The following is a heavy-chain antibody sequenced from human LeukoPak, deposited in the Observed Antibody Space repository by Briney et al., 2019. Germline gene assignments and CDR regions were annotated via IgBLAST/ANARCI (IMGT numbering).Heavy chain of an antibody. Sequence: ASVKVSCKASGYTLTGYYMHWVRQAPGQGLEWMGWINPNSGGTNYAQKFQGRVTMTRDTSIGTAYMELSRLRSDDTAVYYCAIYRSSWNLYFQHWGQGTLVTVSS. J-gene: IGHJ1*01. CDR3: AIYRSSWNLYFQH. CDR2: INPNSGGT. D-gene: IGHD6-13*01. V-gene: IGHV1-2*02. CDR1: GYTLTGYY.